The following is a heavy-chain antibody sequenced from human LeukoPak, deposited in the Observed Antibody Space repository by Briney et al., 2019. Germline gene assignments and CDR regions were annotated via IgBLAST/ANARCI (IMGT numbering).Heavy chain of an antibody. D-gene: IGHD4-17*01. Sequence: GGSLRLSCAASVFTVSSNFMGWVRQAPGKGLEWVSVIYSGGSTYYADSVKGRFTISRDNSKNTLYLQMKSLAAEDTAVYYCARLDGPTVTSFDYWGQGTLVTVSS. CDR1: VFTVSSNF. CDR2: IYSGGST. V-gene: IGHV3-53*01. J-gene: IGHJ4*02. CDR3: ARLDGPTVTSFDY.